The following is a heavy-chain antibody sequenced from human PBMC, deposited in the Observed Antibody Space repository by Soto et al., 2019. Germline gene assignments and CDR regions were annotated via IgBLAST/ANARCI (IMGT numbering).Heavy chain of an antibody. CDR2: INPNSGGT. CDR3: ARETYYDFWSGYFGRGDYYYGMDV. Sequence: GASVKVSCKASGYTFTGYYMHWLRQAPGQGLEWMGWINPNSGGTNYAQKFQGWVTMTRDTSISTAYMELSRLRSDDTAVYYCARETYYDFWSGYFGRGDYYYGMDVWGQGTTVTVSS. J-gene: IGHJ6*02. D-gene: IGHD3-3*01. V-gene: IGHV1-2*04. CDR1: GYTFTGYY.